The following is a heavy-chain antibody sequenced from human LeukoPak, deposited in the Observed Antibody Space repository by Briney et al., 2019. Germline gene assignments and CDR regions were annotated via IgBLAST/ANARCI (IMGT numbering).Heavy chain of an antibody. CDR3: AKGSSGTAMVAYYFDY. CDR2: IKTDGSTT. D-gene: IGHD5-18*01. Sequence: GGSLRLSCVASGFTFNNYWMHWLRQAPGKGLVWVSHIKTDGSTTNYADSVRGRFTISRDNAKNTLYLQMNSLRAEDTAVYYCAKGSSGTAMVAYYFDYWGQGTLVTVSS. CDR1: GFTFNNYW. V-gene: IGHV3-74*01. J-gene: IGHJ4*02.